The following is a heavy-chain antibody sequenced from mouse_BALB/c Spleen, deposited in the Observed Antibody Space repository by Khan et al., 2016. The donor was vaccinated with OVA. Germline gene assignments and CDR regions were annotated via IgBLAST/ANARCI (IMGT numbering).Heavy chain of an antibody. D-gene: IGHD1-2*01. J-gene: IGHJ2*01. V-gene: IGHV3-2*02. CDR2: ISYSGST. CDR1: GYSITSGYG. Sequence: QLEESGPGLVKPSQSLSLTCTVTGYSITSGYGWNWIRQFPGNKLEWMGYISYSGSTNYNPSLKSRISITRDTSKNQFFLQLNSVTTEDTARYSCARTARIKYWGQGTTVTVSS. CDR3: ARTARIKY.